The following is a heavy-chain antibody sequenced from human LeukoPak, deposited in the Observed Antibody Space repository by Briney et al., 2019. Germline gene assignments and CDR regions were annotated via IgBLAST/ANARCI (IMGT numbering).Heavy chain of an antibody. V-gene: IGHV3-33*01. CDR3: ATDQGIY. CDR2: IWYDGSDK. J-gene: IGHJ4*02. CDR1: GFTFSSYG. Sequence: PGRSLRLSCAASGFTFSSYGMHWVRQAPGKGLEWVAVIWYDGSDKYYADSMKGRFTISRDNSKNTLYLQMNSLRAEDTAVYYCATDQGIYWGQGILVSVSS.